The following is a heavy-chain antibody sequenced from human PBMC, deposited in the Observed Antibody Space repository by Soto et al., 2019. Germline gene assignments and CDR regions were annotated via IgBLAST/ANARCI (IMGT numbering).Heavy chain of an antibody. V-gene: IGHV4-39*01. CDR3: ARGDIVVVPAAMLLLGV. Sequence: SDTLSLTCTVSGGSISSSSYYWGWIRQPPGKGLEWIGSIYYSGSTYYNPSLKSRVTISVDTSKNQFSLKLSSVTAADTAVYYCARGDIVVVPAAMLLLGVWGQGTTVTVSS. J-gene: IGHJ6*02. CDR1: GGSISSSSYY. CDR2: IYYSGST. D-gene: IGHD2-2*01.